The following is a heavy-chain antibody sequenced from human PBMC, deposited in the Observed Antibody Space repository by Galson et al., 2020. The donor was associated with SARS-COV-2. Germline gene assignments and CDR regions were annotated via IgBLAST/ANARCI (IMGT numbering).Heavy chain of an antibody. V-gene: IGHV4-59*08. J-gene: IGHJ4*02. CDR2: IHYIESA. Sequence: SETLSLTCNVSGGSISGYYWTWIRQPPGKGLEWIGNIHYIESATYNPSLRGRVTMSMDTSKNQFSLKINSVTAADTAVYFCAGHWNYYEFWRQGTLVTVSS. D-gene: IGHD3-3*01. CDR1: GGSISGYY. CDR3: AGHWNYYEF.